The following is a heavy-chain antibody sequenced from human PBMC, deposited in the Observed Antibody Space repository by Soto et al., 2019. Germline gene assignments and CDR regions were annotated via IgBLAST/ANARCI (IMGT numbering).Heavy chain of an antibody. CDR2: ISGSGGST. CDR1: RFTFSSYA. Sequence: PGGSLRLSCAASRFTFSSYAMSWVRQAPGKGLEWVSAISGSGGSTYYADSVKGRFTISRDNSKNTLYLQMNSLRAEDTAVYYCAKDPNIVVVPAADYWGQGTLVTVSS. CDR3: AKDPNIVVVPAADY. J-gene: IGHJ4*02. V-gene: IGHV3-23*01. D-gene: IGHD2-2*01.